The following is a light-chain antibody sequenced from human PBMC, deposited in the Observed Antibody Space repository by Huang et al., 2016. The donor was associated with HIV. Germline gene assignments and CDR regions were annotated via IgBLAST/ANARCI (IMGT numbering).Light chain of an antibody. Sequence: DIQMTQSPSSLSASVGDRVTITCRASRGISNSLAWYQQQPGKAPKLLLYAASRVQGGVPSAFSGSGSRTDYTLTISSLQPEDSATYYCQQYYNTTLSFGGGTKVEIK. J-gene: IGKJ4*01. CDR3: QQYYNTTLS. CDR1: RGISNS. CDR2: AAS. V-gene: IGKV1-NL1*01.